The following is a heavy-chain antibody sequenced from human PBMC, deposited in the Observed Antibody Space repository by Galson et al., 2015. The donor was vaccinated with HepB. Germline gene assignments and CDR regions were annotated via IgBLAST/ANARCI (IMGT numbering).Heavy chain of an antibody. CDR2: ISDDGSNK. CDR3: ARGRMVRGLTLRYDAFDI. V-gene: IGHV3-30*04. Sequence: SLRLSCAVSGFTFSSYAMHGVRQAPGKGLEWVAVISDDGSNKYYADSVKGRFTISRDNSKNTLYLQMNSLRAEDTAVYYCARGRMVRGLTLRYDAFDIWGQGTMVTVSS. CDR1: GFTFSSYA. D-gene: IGHD3-10*01. J-gene: IGHJ3*02.